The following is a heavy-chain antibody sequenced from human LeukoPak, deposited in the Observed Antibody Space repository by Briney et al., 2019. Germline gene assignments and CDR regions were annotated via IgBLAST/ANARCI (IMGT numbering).Heavy chain of an antibody. V-gene: IGHV3-23*01. D-gene: IGHD5-24*01. CDR1: GFTFRFYA. CDR3: AKPPYGRDVYNYFDY. J-gene: IGHJ4*02. CDR2: ISGSGCST. Sequence: GGSLRLSCAGSGFTFRFYAMSWVRQAPGKGLERVSAISGSGCSTYYADSVKGRFTISRDNSKNTLYLQMNSLRVEDTAVYYCAKPPYGRDVYNYFDYWGQGTPVTVSS.